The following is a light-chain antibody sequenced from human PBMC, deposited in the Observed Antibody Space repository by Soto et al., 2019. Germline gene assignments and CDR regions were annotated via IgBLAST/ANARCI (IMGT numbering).Light chain of an antibody. CDR3: SSYTSSSTPYV. CDR1: SNEFGGYYY. CDR2: DVS. Sequence: LTQPDSVSGSRGQLITISCTGTSNEFGGYYYVSWYQQHPGKAPKLMIYDVSHRPSGVSNRFSGSMSGTTASLTISGLQAEDEADYYCSSYTSSSTPYVFGNGTKVTVL. V-gene: IGLV2-14*01. J-gene: IGLJ1*01.